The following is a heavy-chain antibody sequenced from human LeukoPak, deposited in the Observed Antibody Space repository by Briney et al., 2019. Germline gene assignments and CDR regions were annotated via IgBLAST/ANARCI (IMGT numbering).Heavy chain of an antibody. Sequence: PETLSLTRTVSLVSLSSSNSYSGWTRHPPGKGLEWIGSIYYSENTYYNASLKSQVSISIDTSKNQFALKLTSVTAADTAVYYGARQYGWGLFILPGGQGTLVTVSS. CDR1: LVSLSSSNSY. CDR2: IYYSENT. J-gene: IGHJ4*02. D-gene: IGHD3/OR15-3a*01. CDR3: ARQYGWGLFILP. V-gene: IGHV4-39*01.